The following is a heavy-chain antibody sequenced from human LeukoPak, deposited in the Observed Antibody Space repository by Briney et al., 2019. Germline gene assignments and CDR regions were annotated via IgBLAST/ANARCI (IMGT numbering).Heavy chain of an antibody. Sequence: GGSLRLSCAASGFTFSGYWMHWVRQAPGKGLVWVSRINSDGRSTSYADSVKGRLTISRDNAKNTLDLQMNSLRAEDMAVYYCASAYSSGYYSFDYWGQGTLVTVSS. D-gene: IGHD3-22*01. J-gene: IGHJ4*02. CDR1: GFTFSGYW. CDR3: ASAYSSGYYSFDY. CDR2: INSDGRST. V-gene: IGHV3-74*01.